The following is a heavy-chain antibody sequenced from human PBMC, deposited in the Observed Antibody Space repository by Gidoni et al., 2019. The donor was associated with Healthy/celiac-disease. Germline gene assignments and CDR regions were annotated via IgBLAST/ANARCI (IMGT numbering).Heavy chain of an antibody. Sequence: MGWINPNSGGTNYAQKFQGRVTMTRDTSISTAYMELSRLRSDDTAVYYCARDPHWSGYYETDYWGQGTLVTVSS. V-gene: IGHV1-2*02. D-gene: IGHD3-3*01. J-gene: IGHJ4*02. CDR3: ARDPHWSGYYETDY. CDR2: INPNSGGT.